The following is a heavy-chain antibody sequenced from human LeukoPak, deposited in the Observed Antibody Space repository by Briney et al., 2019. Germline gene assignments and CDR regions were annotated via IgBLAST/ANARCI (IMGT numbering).Heavy chain of an antibody. CDR2: IYYSGST. CDR1: GGSISSSSYY. V-gene: IGHV4-39*01. Sequence: SETLSLTCTVSGGSISSSSYYWGWIRQPPGKGLEWIGSIYYSGSTYYNPSLKSRVTISVDTSKNQFSLKLSSVTTADTAVYYCARQMILPDDSSGYYHLYFDYWGQGTLVTVSS. J-gene: IGHJ4*02. D-gene: IGHD3-22*01. CDR3: ARQMILPDDSSGYYHLYFDY.